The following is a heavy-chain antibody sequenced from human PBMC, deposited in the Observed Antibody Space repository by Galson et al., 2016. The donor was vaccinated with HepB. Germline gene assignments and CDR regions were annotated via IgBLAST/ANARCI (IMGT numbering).Heavy chain of an antibody. CDR2: VSWNGSRT. D-gene: IGHD2-15*01. Sequence: SLRLSCAASGFTFSNSDMNWVHQAPGKGLEWVSGVSWNGSRTHSADSVKGRFIISRDNSRNTLYLQTNSLRAEDTAVYPLCCGPFFCSGGSCYSGHYYYGVDVWGQGTTVTVSS. V-gene: IGHV3-35*01. J-gene: IGHJ6*02. CDR3: CCGPFFCSGGSCYSGHYYYGVDV. CDR1: GFTFSNSD.